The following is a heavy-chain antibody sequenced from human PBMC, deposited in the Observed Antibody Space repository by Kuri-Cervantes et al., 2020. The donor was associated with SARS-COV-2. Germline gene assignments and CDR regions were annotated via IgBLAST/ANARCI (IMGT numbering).Heavy chain of an antibody. CDR1: GGSISSYY. CDR3: ARESAQGTFGGVIVIIDY. D-gene: IGHD3-16*02. Sequence: SETLSLTCTVSGGSISSYYWSWIRQPAGKGLEWIGRIYTSGSTNYNPSLKSRVTTSVDTSKNQFSLKLSSVTAADTAVYYCARESAQGTFGGVIVIIDYWGQGTLVTVSS. J-gene: IGHJ4*02. CDR2: IYTSGST. V-gene: IGHV4-4*07.